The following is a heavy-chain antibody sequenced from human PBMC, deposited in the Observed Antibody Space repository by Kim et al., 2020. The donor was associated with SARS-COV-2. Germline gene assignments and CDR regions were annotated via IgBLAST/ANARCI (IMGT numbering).Heavy chain of an antibody. D-gene: IGHD3-10*01. V-gene: IGHV1-3*01. CDR2: INGGNGNT. CDR1: GYTFETFS. J-gene: IGHJ5*02. CDR3: AREGSGSYNWFDP. Sequence: ASVKVSCKASGYTFETFSLYWVRQAPGQRFEWMGWINGGNGNTRYSQNFQGRVTITRDTSASTSYMELSSLTSKDTAVYYCAREGSGSYNWFDPWGQGTLVTVCS.